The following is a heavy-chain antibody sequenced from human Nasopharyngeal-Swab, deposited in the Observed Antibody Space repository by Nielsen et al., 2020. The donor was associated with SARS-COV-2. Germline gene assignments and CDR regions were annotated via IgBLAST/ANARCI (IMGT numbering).Heavy chain of an antibody. D-gene: IGHD4-11*01. V-gene: IGHV7-4-1*02. Sequence: ASVKVSCKASGYTFSNYAMNWVRQAPGQGPEWMGWININTGNPTYAQGFTGRFVFSLDTSVSTAYLQISSLKAEDTAVYYCARLRLQYSLRSLPNFDYWGQGTLVTVSP. CDR1: GYTFSNYA. CDR2: ININTGNP. CDR3: ARLRLQYSLRSLPNFDY. J-gene: IGHJ4*02.